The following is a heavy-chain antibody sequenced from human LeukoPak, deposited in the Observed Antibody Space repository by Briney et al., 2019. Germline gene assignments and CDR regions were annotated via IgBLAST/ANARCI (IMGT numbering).Heavy chain of an antibody. D-gene: IGHD5-24*01. CDR2: IYYSGST. J-gene: IGHJ6*03. CDR1: GGSISSSSYY. CDR3: ARDRWGGAFDYYYYYMDV. V-gene: IGHV4-39*07. Sequence: PSETLSLTCTVSGGSISSSSYYWGWIRQPPGKGLEWIGSIYYSGSTYYNPSLKSRVTISVDRSKNQFSLKLSSVTAADTAVYYCARDRWGGAFDYYYYYMDVWGKGTTVTVSS.